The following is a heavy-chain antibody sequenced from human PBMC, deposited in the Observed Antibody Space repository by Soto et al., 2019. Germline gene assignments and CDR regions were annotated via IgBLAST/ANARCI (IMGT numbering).Heavy chain of an antibody. J-gene: IGHJ6*02. CDR1: GGTFGNSA. CDR3: ARYNARQQLGGDAYYGLDI. D-gene: IGHD1-20*01. V-gene: IGHV1-69*12. Sequence: QVQLVQSGAEVKKPGSSVTVSCKASGGTFGNSAISWVRQAPGQGLEWMGGIIPIFPTPDYAQKFQVRVTITADESTTTTYMEFRCLRSEDTAFYYCARYNARQQLGGDAYYGLDIGGHGTTVTVSS. CDR2: IIPIFPTP.